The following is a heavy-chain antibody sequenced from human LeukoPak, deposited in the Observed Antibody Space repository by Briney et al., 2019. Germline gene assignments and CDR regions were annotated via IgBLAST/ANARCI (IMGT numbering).Heavy chain of an antibody. CDR1: GYTFTSYD. CDR2: MNPNSGNT. V-gene: IGHV1-8*01. J-gene: IGHJ4*02. CDR3: ARGNSEGIYDYVWGSYRPPVDY. Sequence: ASVKVSCKASGYTFTSYDINWVRQATGQGLEWMGWMNPNSGNTGYAQKFQGRVTMTRNTSISTAYMELSSLRSEDTAVYYCARGNSEGIYDYVWGSYRPPVDYWGQGTLVTVSS. D-gene: IGHD3-16*02.